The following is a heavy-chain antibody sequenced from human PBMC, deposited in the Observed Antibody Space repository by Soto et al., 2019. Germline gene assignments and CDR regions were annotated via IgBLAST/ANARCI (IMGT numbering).Heavy chain of an antibody. CDR2: ISAYNGNT. V-gene: IGHV1-18*01. J-gene: IGHJ4*02. Sequence: ASVKVSCKASGYTFTSYGISWVRQAPGQGLEWMGWISAYNGNTNYAQKLQGRVTMTTDTSTSTAYMELSSLRSEDTAVYYCATHRRDGYPKHFDYWGQGTLVTVSS. CDR1: GYTFTSYG. D-gene: IGHD5-12*01. CDR3: ATHRRDGYPKHFDY.